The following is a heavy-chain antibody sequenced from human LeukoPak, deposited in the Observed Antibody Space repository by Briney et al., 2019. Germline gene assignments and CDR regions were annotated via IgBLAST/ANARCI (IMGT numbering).Heavy chain of an antibody. Sequence: SETLSLTCTVSGGSISSYYWSWIRQPPGKGLGWIGYIYYSGSTNYNPPLKSRVTISVDTSKNQFSLKLSSVTAADTAVYYCARERGYCSSTSCPNWFDPWGQGTLVTVSS. CDR2: IYYSGST. CDR1: GGSISSYY. D-gene: IGHD2-2*01. V-gene: IGHV4-59*01. J-gene: IGHJ5*02. CDR3: ARERGYCSSTSCPNWFDP.